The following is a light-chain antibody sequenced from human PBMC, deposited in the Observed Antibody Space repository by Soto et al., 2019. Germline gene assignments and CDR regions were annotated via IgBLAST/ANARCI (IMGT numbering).Light chain of an antibody. CDR2: AAS. CDR3: QQTYGAPRT. V-gene: IGKV1-39*01. CDR1: QSINTY. Sequence: DIQMTQSPSTLSASVGDRVTITFRASQSINTYLSWYQQKPGRAPKHLINAASSLQTGVPSRFSGSGSGTDFTLTISSLQPEDFATYYCQQTYGAPRTFGQGTKVDIK. J-gene: IGKJ1*01.